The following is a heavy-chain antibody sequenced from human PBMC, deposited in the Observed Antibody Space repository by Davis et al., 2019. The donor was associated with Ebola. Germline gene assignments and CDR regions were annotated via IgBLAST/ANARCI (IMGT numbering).Heavy chain of an antibody. V-gene: IGHV4-59*11. Sequence: PSETLSLICTVSGVSIIDHYWSCIRQSPGKGLEWIGYIDYRGRSTYKPSLRSRITMSVDTSKNQFSLKLKSITAADTAVYYCARGGSPAMFKGVDEWGQGTLVTVAS. J-gene: IGHJ4*02. CDR2: IDYRGRS. CDR1: GVSIIDHY. CDR3: ARGGSPAMFKGVDE. D-gene: IGHD2-2*01.